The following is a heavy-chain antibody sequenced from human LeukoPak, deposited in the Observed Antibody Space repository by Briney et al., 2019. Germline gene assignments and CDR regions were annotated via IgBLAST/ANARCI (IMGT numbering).Heavy chain of an antibody. Sequence: PGRSLRLSCAASGFTFSSDAMHWVRQAPGKGLEWVAVISYDGSNKYYADSVKGRFTISRDNSKNTLYLQMNSLRAEDTAVYYCARAHTRSRAAFDIWGQGTMVTVSS. J-gene: IGHJ3*02. CDR2: ISYDGSNK. CDR3: ARAHTRSRAAFDI. D-gene: IGHD2-2*02. V-gene: IGHV3-30-3*01. CDR1: GFTFSSDA.